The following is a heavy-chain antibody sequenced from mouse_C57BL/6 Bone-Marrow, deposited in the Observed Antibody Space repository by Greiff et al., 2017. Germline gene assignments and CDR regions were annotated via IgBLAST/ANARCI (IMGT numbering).Heavy chain of an antibody. CDR3: ARGVYVLVSNYYAMDY. CDR1: GFNITDYY. Sequence: VQLKQSGAELVKPGASVKLSCTASGFNITDYYMHWVKQRTEQGLEWIGRIDPEDGETKYTPKFQGKATITADTSSNTAYLQLSSLTSEDTSVYYWARGVYVLVSNYYAMDYWGQGTSVTVSS. J-gene: IGHJ4*01. V-gene: IGHV14-2*01. CDR2: IDPEDGET. D-gene: IGHD2-3*01.